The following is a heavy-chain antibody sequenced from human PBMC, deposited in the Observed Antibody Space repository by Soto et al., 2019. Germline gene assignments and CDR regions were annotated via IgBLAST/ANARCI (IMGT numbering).Heavy chain of an antibody. J-gene: IGHJ6*02. CDR1: GFTFTSYD. D-gene: IGHD3-16*01. Sequence: EVQLVESGGGLVMPGGSLRVSCEASGFTFTSYDMHWVRQAPGKGLEWVSTITRRSDIYYADSVKGRFTISRDNAKNSMSLPMNRLGGEDPAWDFCSREGTAWPLPQGLGGWGQGTTVTVSS. CDR3: SREGTAWPLPQGLGG. CDR2: ITRRSDI. V-gene: IGHV3-21*01.